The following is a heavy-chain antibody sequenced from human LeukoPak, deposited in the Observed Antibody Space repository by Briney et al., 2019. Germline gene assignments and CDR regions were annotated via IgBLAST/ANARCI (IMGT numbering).Heavy chain of an antibody. Sequence: GGSLRLSCAASGFTFSSYWMHWVRQAPGKGLVWVSRINSDGSSTSYADSVKGRFTISRDNAKNTLYLQMNSLRAEDTAVYYCARLLALCSGGSCPIGYWGQGTLVTVSS. CDR1: GFTFSSYW. D-gene: IGHD2-15*01. CDR2: INSDGSST. J-gene: IGHJ4*02. V-gene: IGHV3-74*01. CDR3: ARLLALCSGGSCPIGY.